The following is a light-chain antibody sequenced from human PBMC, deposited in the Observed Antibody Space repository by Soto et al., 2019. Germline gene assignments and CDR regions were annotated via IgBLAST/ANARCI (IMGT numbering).Light chain of an antibody. Sequence: QSALTQPASVSGSPGQSITISCTGTSSDVGGYNYVSWYQQHPGKAPKLMIYDVSNRPSGVSNRFSGSKSGNTASLTISGLQAEDDADYYGSSYTSSSTLVFGGGTKLTVL. CDR2: DVS. CDR3: SSYTSSSTLV. CDR1: SSDVGGYNY. J-gene: IGLJ2*01. V-gene: IGLV2-14*01.